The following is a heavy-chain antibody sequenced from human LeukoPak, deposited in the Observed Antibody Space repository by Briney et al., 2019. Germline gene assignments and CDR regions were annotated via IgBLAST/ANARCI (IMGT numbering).Heavy chain of an antibody. D-gene: IGHD6-19*01. CDR3: ARYQAVAGNAFDI. V-gene: IGHV4-34*01. CDR1: GGSFSGYY. CDR2: INHSGST. J-gene: IGHJ3*02. Sequence: SETLSLTCAVYGGSFSGYYWSWIRQPPGKGLEWIGEINHSGSTNYNPSLKSRVTISVDTSKNQFSLKLSSVTAADTAVYYCARYQAVAGNAFDIWGQGTMVTVSS.